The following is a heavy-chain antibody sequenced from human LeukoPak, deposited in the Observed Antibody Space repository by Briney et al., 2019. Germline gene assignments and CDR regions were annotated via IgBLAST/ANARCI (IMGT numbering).Heavy chain of an antibody. V-gene: IGHV3-66*01. CDR1: GFTVSSNY. J-gene: IGHJ4*02. Sequence: PGGSLRLSCAASGFTVSSNYMSWVRQAPGKGLEWVSVIYSGGSTYYADSVKGRFTISRDNAKNSLYLQMNSLRAEDTAVYYCARSAYSSSWYVDYWGQGTLVTVSS. CDR3: ARSAYSSSWYVDY. D-gene: IGHD6-13*01. CDR2: IYSGGST.